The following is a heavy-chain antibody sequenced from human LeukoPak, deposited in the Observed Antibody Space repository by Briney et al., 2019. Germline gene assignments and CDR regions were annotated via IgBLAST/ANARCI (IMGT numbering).Heavy chain of an antibody. CDR3: GILPGSGH. D-gene: IGHD2-15*01. V-gene: IGHV3-53*01. Sequence: PGGSLRLSCAASGFTVSHNYMTWVRQAPGRGLEWVSIIYSGGSTYYADSVKGRFTISRDNSKNTLYLQMNSLRAEDTAVYYCGILPGSGHWGQGTLVTVSS. CDR2: IYSGGST. CDR1: GFTVSHNY. J-gene: IGHJ1*01.